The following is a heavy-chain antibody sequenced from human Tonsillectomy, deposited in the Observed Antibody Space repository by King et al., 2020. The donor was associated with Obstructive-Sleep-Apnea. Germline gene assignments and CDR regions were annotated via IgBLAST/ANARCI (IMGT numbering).Heavy chain of an antibody. CDR3: ASDVQIAARGN. V-gene: IGHV3-66*01. Sequence: VQLVESGGGLVQPGGSLRLSCAASGFTVSSNYVSWFRQAPGQGLEWVSVIYSGGSTYYAYSVKGRFTIPRDNSKNTLYLQMESLLAEDTAVYYCASDVQIAARGNWGQGTLVTVSS. J-gene: IGHJ4*02. D-gene: IGHD6-6*01. CDR1: GFTVSSNY. CDR2: IYSGGST.